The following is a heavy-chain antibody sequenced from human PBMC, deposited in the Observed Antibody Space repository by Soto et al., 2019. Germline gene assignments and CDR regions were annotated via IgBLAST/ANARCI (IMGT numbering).Heavy chain of an antibody. V-gene: IGHV4-59*08. D-gene: IGHD5-12*01. CDR1: VGSMIRYY. CDR3: ARLMVATATCAY. J-gene: IGHJ4*02. CDR2: IHYAGST. Sequence: QVRLQESGPGLVKPSETLSLTCTVSVGSMIRYYWSWIRQPPGRGLEWIGFIHYAGSTTSNPSLNSLVTISVDTSKNQFSLTVTSVTAADTAVYYCARLMVATATCAYWGQGTLVTDAS.